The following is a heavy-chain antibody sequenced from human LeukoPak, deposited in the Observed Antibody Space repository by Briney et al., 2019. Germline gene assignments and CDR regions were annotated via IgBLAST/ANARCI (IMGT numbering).Heavy chain of an antibody. CDR2: IGGSGGST. CDR1: GFTFSSYA. D-gene: IGHD3-10*01. J-gene: IGHJ3*02. CDR3: AKDLSIWFGELPHPVDAFDI. Sequence: PGGSLRLSCAASGFTFSSYAMSWVRQAPGKGLEWVSVIGGSGGSTYYADSVKGRFTISRDNSKNTLYLQMNSLRAEDTAVYYCAKDLSIWFGELPHPVDAFDIWGQGTMVTVSS. V-gene: IGHV3-23*01.